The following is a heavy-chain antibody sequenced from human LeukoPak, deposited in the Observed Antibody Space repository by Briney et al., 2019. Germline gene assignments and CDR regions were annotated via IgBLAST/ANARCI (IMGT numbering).Heavy chain of an antibody. V-gene: IGHV3-23*01. CDR2: ISDSGGDIT. J-gene: IGHJ5*02. CDR1: GFTFRRYD. D-gene: IGHD3-10*01. CDR3: APRGVEAA. Sequence: PGGSLRLSCAASGFTFRRYDMTWVRQAPGKGLEWVSAISDSGGDITSYADSVKGRFTISRDNSKNTLYLQMNSLRAEDTAIYYCAPRGVEAAWGQGALVTVSS.